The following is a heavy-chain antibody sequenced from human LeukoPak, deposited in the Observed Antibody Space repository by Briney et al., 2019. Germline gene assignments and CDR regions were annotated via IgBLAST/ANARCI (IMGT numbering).Heavy chain of an antibody. D-gene: IGHD4-17*01. CDR3: ANEIRPNDY. CDR2: LNQDGGEK. CDR1: GLTFKNSW. Sequence: GGSLRLSCAVSGLTFKNSWMSWVRQAPGKGLEWVATLNQDGGEKYYVDSVKGRFTISRDNSKNTVYLQMNSLRAEDTAVYYCANEIRPNDYWGQGTLVTVSS. V-gene: IGHV3-7*03. J-gene: IGHJ4*02.